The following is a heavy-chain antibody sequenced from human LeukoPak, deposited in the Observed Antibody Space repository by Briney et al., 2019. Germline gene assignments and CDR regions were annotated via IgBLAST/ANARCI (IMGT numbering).Heavy chain of an antibody. V-gene: IGHV3-53*05. CDR3: AKVRYFGPSAFDI. CDR1: GLTVSSNY. Sequence: PGGSLRPSCAASGLTVSSNYMSWVRQAPGKGLEWVSVIYSGGSTYYADSAKGRFTISRDNSKNTLYLQMNSLRAEDTAVYYCAKVRYFGPSAFDIWGQGTMVTVSS. J-gene: IGHJ3*02. D-gene: IGHD3-9*01. CDR2: IYSGGST.